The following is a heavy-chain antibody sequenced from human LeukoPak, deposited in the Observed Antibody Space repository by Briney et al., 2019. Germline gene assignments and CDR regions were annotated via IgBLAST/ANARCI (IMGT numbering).Heavy chain of an antibody. CDR1: GFIFSNYA. CDR3: AKGASGWEYTTFDI. V-gene: IGHV3-23*01. J-gene: IGHJ3*02. D-gene: IGHD6-25*01. Sequence: GGSLRLSCAASGFIFSNYAMNWVRQAPGKGLEWVSTIGESDINTFYADSVKGRFTISRDNSKNALFLQMNSLRPEDMAIYYCAKGASGWEYTTFDIWGQGTIVTVSS. CDR2: IGESDINT.